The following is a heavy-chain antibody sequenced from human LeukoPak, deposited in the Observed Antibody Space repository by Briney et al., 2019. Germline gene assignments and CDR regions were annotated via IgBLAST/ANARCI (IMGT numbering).Heavy chain of an antibody. Sequence: GGSQTLFCAASAFTFSRSAMSWVRQAPGKGLEWVSVISGGGGITNYADSVKGRFTISRANSNNTLSLQMNSLRVEDTAVYYCAKGGSTVTTEHAVDYWGQGTMVTVSS. D-gene: IGHD4-11*01. CDR3: AKGGSTVTTEHAVDY. CDR2: ISGGGGIT. CDR1: AFTFSRSA. J-gene: IGHJ3*01. V-gene: IGHV3-23*01.